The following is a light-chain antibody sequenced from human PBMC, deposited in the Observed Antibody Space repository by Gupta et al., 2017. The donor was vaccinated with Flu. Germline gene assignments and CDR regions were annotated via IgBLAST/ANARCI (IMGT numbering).Light chain of an antibody. J-gene: IGLJ3*02. CDR3: AAWDDSLLRV. Sequence: QSVLTQPPPASGTPGQRVTTPCSGSSFNIGSHTVSWYQQLPGTAPNLLIYKNNQRPSRVPERFAGSKSGTSASLAITGLQSEDEADYYCAAWDDSLLRVFGGGTKVTVL. V-gene: IGLV1-44*01. CDR2: KNN. CDR1: SFNIGSHT.